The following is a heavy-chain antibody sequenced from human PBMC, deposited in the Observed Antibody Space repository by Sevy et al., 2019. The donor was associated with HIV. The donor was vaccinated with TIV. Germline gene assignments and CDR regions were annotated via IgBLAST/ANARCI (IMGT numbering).Heavy chain of an antibody. D-gene: IGHD2-8*01. J-gene: IGHJ4*02. Sequence: GGSLRLSCAASGFAFHEYSMSWIRQAPGKGLEWVATLCFGCGKINYADSVKGRFTISRDNSKNSFYLQMDNLRVEDTALYYCAREGCSRPHDYWGQGTRVTVSS. CDR2: LCFGCGKI. V-gene: IGHV3-23*01. CDR1: GFAFHEYS. CDR3: AREGCSRPHDY.